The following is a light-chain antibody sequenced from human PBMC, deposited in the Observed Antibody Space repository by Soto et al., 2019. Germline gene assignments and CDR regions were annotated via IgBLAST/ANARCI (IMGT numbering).Light chain of an antibody. V-gene: IGKV3-15*01. J-gene: IGKJ2*01. Sequence: EIVMTQSPATLSVSPGERATLSCRASQSVRSNLAWYQQKPGQAPRLLIYGASTRATGIPARFSGSGSGTEFTLTISSLQSEDFAVYYCQQYDNWPPRNTFGRGTKLEIK. CDR3: QQYDNWPPRNT. CDR2: GAS. CDR1: QSVRSN.